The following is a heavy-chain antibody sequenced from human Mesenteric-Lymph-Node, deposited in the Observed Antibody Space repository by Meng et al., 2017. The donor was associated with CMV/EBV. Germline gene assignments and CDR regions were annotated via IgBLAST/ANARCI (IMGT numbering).Heavy chain of an antibody. CDR2: ISYDGSNK. Sequence: GGSLRLSCEASGFTFSTYAMHWVRQAPGKGLEWVALISYDGSNKYYADSVKGRFTISRDNSKNTLYLQMNSLRAEDTAVYYCAKDLERRDGYNLTVDYWGQGTLVTVSS. CDR3: AKDLERRDGYNLTVDY. D-gene: IGHD5-24*01. J-gene: IGHJ4*02. CDR1: GFTFSTYA. V-gene: IGHV3-30-3*01.